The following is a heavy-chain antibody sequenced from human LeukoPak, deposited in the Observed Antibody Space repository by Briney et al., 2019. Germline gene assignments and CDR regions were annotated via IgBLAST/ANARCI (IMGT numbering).Heavy chain of an antibody. CDR2: IIPIFGTA. CDR3: ARDGDSSSWYFS. J-gene: IGHJ4*02. Sequence: GASVKVSCKASGGTVSSYAISWVRQAPGQGLEWMGGIIPIFGTANYAQKFQGRVTITADESTSTAYMELSSLRSEDTAVYYCARDGDSSSWYFSWGQGTLVTVSS. V-gene: IGHV1-69*13. D-gene: IGHD6-13*01. CDR1: GGTVSSYA.